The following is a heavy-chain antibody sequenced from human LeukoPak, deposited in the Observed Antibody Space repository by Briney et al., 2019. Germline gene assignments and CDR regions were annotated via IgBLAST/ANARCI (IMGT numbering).Heavy chain of an antibody. Sequence: PGGSLRLSCAASGFTFNSFAMNWVRQAPGKGLEWVSAVSGSGGDTYYADSVTGRFTISRDNSKNTLYVLLNSLRAEDTAVYYCATTLNTGFFQSWGRGTLVTVSS. CDR2: VSGSGGDT. V-gene: IGHV3-23*01. CDR1: GFTFNSFA. D-gene: IGHD5-18*01. J-gene: IGHJ5*02. CDR3: ATTLNTGFFQS.